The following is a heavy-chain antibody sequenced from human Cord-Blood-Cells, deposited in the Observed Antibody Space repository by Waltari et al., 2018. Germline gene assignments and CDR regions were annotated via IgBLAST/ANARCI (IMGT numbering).Heavy chain of an antibody. CDR1: GFTCRSYE. D-gene: IGHD6-13*01. CDR2: ISSSGSTI. CDR3: ARESSSWH. Sequence: EVQLVESGGGLVQPGGPLRLSCAASGFTCRSYEMNWVRQAPGKGLGWVSYISSSGSTIYYADSVKGRFTISRDNAKNSLYLQMNSLRAEDTAVYYCARESSSWHWGQGTLVTVSS. V-gene: IGHV3-48*03. J-gene: IGHJ4*02.